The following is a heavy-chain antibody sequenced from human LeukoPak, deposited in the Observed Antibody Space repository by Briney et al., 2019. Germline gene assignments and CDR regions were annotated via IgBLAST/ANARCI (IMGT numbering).Heavy chain of an antibody. CDR3: AKEGAYPIITYDS. CDR1: EFSFSSYW. CDR2: IKRDGNEK. D-gene: IGHD3-10*01. J-gene: IGHJ5*01. V-gene: IGHV3-7*01. Sequence: GGSLRLSCVASEFSFSSYWMNWVRQAPGKGLEWVANIKRDGNEKNYVDSVKGRFSISRDNAKNSLYLQMDSLRAEDTAVYYCAKEGAYPIITYDSWGQGALVTVSS.